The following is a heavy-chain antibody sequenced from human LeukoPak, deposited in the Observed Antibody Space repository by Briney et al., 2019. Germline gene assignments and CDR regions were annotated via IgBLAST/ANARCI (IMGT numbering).Heavy chain of an antibody. D-gene: IGHD3-3*01. V-gene: IGHV1-2*02. CDR3: ARGEAAIFGVASLPPYYYYMDV. CDR1: GYTFTDYY. Sequence: ASVKVSCKPSGYTFTDYYIHWVRQAPGQGLEWMGWINPNSGGTNYAQKFQGRVTLTRDTSISTASMELSRLRSDDTAVYYCARGEAAIFGVASLPPYYYYMDVWGKGTTVTVSS. CDR2: INPNSGGT. J-gene: IGHJ6*03.